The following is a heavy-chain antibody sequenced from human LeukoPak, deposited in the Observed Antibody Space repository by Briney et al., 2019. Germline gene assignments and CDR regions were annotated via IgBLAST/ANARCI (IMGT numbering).Heavy chain of an antibody. CDR1: GYTFTGYY. D-gene: IGHD4-23*01. CDR3: ARDKEATVVWFDP. CDR2: INPNSGGT. Sequence: ASVKVSCKASGYTFTGYYMHRVRQAPGQGLEWMGWINPNSGGTNYAQKFQGRVTMTRDTSISTAYMELSRLRSDDTAVYYCARDKEATVVWFDPWGQGTLVTVSS. J-gene: IGHJ5*02. V-gene: IGHV1-2*02.